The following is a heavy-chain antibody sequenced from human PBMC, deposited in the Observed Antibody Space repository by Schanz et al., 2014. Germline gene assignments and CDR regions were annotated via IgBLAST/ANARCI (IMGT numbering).Heavy chain of an antibody. V-gene: IGHV3-43*01. CDR3: AASGYGDYGGLNY. D-gene: IGHD4-17*01. CDR1: GFTFDDYT. Sequence: EVPLVESGGVVVQPGGSLRLSCAASGFTFDDYTMHWVRQAPGKGLDWVSLINWNSRTISYSDSVKGRFTISRDNSKNSLFLQMNSLRSEDTALYFCAASGYGDYGGLNYWGQGALVTVSS. J-gene: IGHJ4*02. CDR2: INWNSRTI.